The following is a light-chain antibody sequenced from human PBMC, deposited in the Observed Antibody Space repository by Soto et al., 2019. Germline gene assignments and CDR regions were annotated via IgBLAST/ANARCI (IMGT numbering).Light chain of an antibody. J-gene: IGKJ1*01. CDR1: QSVSSS. CDR3: QQRSHWPGT. CDR2: DTS. V-gene: IGKV3-11*01. Sequence: EIVLTQSPATLSLSPGERATLSCRASQSVSSSLTWYQQKPGQAPSLLIYDTSNRATGIPARFSGSGSGTDVTLTISSLEPEDFAVYYCQQRSHWPGTFGQGTKVDIK.